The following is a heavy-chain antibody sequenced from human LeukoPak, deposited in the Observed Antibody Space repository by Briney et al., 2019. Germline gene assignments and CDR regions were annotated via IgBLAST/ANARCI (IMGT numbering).Heavy chain of an antibody. J-gene: IGHJ2*01. CDR3: ARHFQYQLLPWYFDL. CDR1: GGSISSYH. D-gene: IGHD2-2*01. V-gene: IGHV4-4*07. Sequence: SETLSLTCTVSGGSISSYHWSWIRQPAGKGLEWIGRIYTSGSTNYNPSLKSRVTMSVDTSKNQFSLKLSSVTAADTAVYYCARHFQYQLLPWYFDLWGRGTLVTVSS. CDR2: IYTSGST.